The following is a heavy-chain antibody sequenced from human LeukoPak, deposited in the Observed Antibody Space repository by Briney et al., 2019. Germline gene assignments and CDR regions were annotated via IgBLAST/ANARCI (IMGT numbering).Heavy chain of an antibody. D-gene: IGHD3-10*01. J-gene: IGHJ4*02. CDR2: VDLNGGST. Sequence: GASLRLSCAASGFTFPDYGMSWVRLAPGKGLEWVSGVDLNGGSTHYADSVKGRFTISRDNAKNSLYLQMNTLRAEDTALYYCARLFNFYGSGTYYPFDSWGQGALVTVSS. CDR1: GFTFPDYG. CDR3: ARLFNFYGSGTYYPFDS. V-gene: IGHV3-20*04.